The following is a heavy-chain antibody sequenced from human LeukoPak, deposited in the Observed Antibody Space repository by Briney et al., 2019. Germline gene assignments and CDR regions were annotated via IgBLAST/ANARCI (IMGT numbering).Heavy chain of an antibody. D-gene: IGHD2-21*01. CDR3: AKDLWTLYYFDY. J-gene: IGHJ4*02. CDR1: GFTVSSNY. CDR2: ISGSGGST. Sequence: PGGSLRLSCAASGFTVSSNYMSWVRQAPGKGLEWVSAISGSGGSTYYADSVKGRFTISRDNSKNTLYLQMNSLRAEDTAVYYCAKDLWTLYYFDYWGQGTLVTVSS. V-gene: IGHV3-23*01.